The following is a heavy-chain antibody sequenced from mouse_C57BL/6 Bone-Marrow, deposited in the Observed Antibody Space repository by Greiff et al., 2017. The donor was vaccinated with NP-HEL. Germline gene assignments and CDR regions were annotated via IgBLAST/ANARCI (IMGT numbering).Heavy chain of an antibody. Sequence: QVQLQQPGAELVMPGASVKLSCKASGYTSTSYWMHWVKQRPGQGLEWIGEIDPSDSYTNYNQKFKGKSTLTVDKSSSTAYMQLSSLTSEDSAVYYCARSYGNYDYWGQGTTLTVSS. CDR2: IDPSDSYT. CDR3: ARSYGNYDY. CDR1: GYTSTSYW. J-gene: IGHJ2*01. V-gene: IGHV1-69*01. D-gene: IGHD2-1*01.